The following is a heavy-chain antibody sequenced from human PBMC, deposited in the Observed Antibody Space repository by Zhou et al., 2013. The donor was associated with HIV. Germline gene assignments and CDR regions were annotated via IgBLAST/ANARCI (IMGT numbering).Heavy chain of an antibody. Sequence: QVQLQESGPGLVKPSQTLSLSCTVSGGSISSGTYYWIWIRQPAGKGLEWIGHIYTSGSTNYNPSLKSRVTVSIDTSKNQFSLKLSSVTAADTAVYFCARAGAGSGSYNPDFDYWGQGTPVTVSS. J-gene: IGHJ4*02. CDR3: ARAGAGSGSYNPDFDY. CDR1: GGSISSGTYY. V-gene: IGHV4-61*09. CDR2: IYTSGST. D-gene: IGHD3-10*01.